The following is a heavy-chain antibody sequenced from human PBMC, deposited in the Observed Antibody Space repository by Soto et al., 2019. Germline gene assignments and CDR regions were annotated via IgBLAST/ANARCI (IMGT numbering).Heavy chain of an antibody. CDR1: GGSISRSSYY. D-gene: IGHD6-13*01. CDR2: IYYSGST. Sequence: SETLSLTGTVSGGSISRSSYYWGWIRQPPGKGLEWIGSIYYSGSTYYNPSLKSRVTISVDTSKNQFSLKLSSVTAADTAVYYCASTYSSSVGNYYYYYGMDVWGQGTTVTVSS. V-gene: IGHV4-39*01. J-gene: IGHJ6*02. CDR3: ASTYSSSVGNYYYYYGMDV.